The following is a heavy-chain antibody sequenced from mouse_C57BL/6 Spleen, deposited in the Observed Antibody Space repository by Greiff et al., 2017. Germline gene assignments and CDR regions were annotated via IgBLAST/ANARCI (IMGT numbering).Heavy chain of an antibody. J-gene: IGHJ4*01. Sequence: VQLQQPGAELVRPGSSVKLSCKASGYTFTSYWMDWVKQRPGQGLEWIGNIYPSDSETPYNQKFKDKATLTVDKSSSPAYMQLSSLTSEDSAVYYCARVGDYDWDYYAMDYWGQGTSVTVSS. CDR3: ARVGDYDWDYYAMDY. V-gene: IGHV1-61*01. D-gene: IGHD2-4*01. CDR2: IYPSDSET. CDR1: GYTFTSYW.